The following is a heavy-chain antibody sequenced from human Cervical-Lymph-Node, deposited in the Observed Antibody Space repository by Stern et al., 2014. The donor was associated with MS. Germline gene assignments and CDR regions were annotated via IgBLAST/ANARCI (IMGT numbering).Heavy chain of an antibody. V-gene: IGHV3-30*04. CDR1: GLTFSAHA. CDR2: VSSHKNNT. CDR3: ARGFGSSWSDYLDS. J-gene: IGHJ4*02. D-gene: IGHD6-13*01. Sequence: VQLVESGGGVVQPWGFLRLSCAASGLTFSAHAMHWVRQAPGKGLEWVAVVSSHKNNTYYADSVKGRFTISRDNSKNTLCLQMTELKPGDTAVYHCARGFGSSWSDYLDSWGQGTLVIVSS.